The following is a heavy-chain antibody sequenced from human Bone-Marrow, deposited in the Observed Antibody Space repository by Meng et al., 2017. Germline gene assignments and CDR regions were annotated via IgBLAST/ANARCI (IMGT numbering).Heavy chain of an antibody. D-gene: IGHD3-16*02. CDR2: IWYDGSNK. CDR1: GFTFSSYG. V-gene: IGHV3-33*01. J-gene: IGHJ4*02. Sequence: GGSLRLSCAASGFTFSSYGMHWVRQAPGKGLEWVAVIWYDGSNKYYADSVKGRFTISRDNSKNTLYLQMNSLRAEDTAVYYCARESRGSLSKSGALRYWGQGTLVTVSS. CDR3: ARESRGSLSKSGALRY.